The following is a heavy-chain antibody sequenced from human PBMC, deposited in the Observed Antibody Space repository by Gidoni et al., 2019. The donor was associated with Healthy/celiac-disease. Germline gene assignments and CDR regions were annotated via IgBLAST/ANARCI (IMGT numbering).Heavy chain of an antibody. CDR2: ISYDGSNK. V-gene: IGHV3-30*18. CDR1: GFTFSSYG. Sequence: QVQLVESGGGVVQPGRSLRLSCAASGFTFSSYGMHWVRQAPGKGLEWVAVISYDGSNKYYADSVKGRFTISRDNSKNTLYLQMNSLRAEDTAVYYCAKGDDYSNYNNPDYWGQGTLVTVSS. D-gene: IGHD4-4*01. CDR3: AKGDDYSNYNNPDY. J-gene: IGHJ4*02.